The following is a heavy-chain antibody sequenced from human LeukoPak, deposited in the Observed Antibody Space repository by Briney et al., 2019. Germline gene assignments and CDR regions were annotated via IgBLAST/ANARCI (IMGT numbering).Heavy chain of an antibody. CDR2: VYYTGGT. D-gene: IGHD1-26*01. V-gene: IGHV4-39*07. CDR3: ARSSRGSYRWFDP. CDR1: GGSINSSDSY. Sequence: PSETLSLTCTVSGGSINSSDSYWGWIRQPPGKGLEWIGSVYYTGGTYYNPSFKSRVTISVDTSKNQFSLKLSFVTAADTAVYYCARSSRGSYRWFDPWGQGTLVTVSS. J-gene: IGHJ5*02.